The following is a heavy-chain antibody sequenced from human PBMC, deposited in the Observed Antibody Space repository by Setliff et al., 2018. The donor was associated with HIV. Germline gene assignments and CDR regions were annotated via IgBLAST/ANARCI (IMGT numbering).Heavy chain of an antibody. CDR3: ARGGRSLAAQTWFDP. D-gene: IGHD6-6*01. Sequence: SETLSLTCAVYGGSFSGYYWSWIRQPPGKGLECIGEINHSGSTNYNPSLKSRVTISVDTSKNQFSLKLSSVTAADTAVYYCARGGRSLAAQTWFDPWGQGTLVTVSS. V-gene: IGHV4-34*01. J-gene: IGHJ5*02. CDR1: GGSFSGYY. CDR2: INHSGST.